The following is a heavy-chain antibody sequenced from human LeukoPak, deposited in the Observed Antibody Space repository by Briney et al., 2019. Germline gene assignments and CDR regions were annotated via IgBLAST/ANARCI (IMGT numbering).Heavy chain of an antibody. V-gene: IGHV3-30*18. CDR3: AKARYYYGSGKNRAEYFQH. J-gene: IGHJ1*01. D-gene: IGHD3-10*01. CDR1: GFTFSSYG. CDR2: ISYDGSNK. Sequence: GGSLRLSCAASGFTFSSYGMHWVRQAPGKGLEWVAVISYDGSNKYYADSVKGRFTISRDNSKNTLYMQMNSLRAEDTAVYYCAKARYYYGSGKNRAEYFQHWGQGTLVTVSS.